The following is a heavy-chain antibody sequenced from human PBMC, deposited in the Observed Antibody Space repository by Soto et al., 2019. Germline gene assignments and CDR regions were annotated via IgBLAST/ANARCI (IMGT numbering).Heavy chain of an antibody. CDR1: GGSISSSSYY. D-gene: IGHD3-9*01. J-gene: IGHJ5*02. Sequence: QLQLQESDPGLVKPSETLSLTCTVSGGSISSSSYYWGWIRQPPGKGLEWIGSIYYSGSTYYNPSLKSRVTISVDTSKNQFSLKLSSVTAADTAVYYCARADYNILTGYPWGQGTLVTVSS. CDR2: IYYSGST. V-gene: IGHV4-39*01. CDR3: ARADYNILTGYP.